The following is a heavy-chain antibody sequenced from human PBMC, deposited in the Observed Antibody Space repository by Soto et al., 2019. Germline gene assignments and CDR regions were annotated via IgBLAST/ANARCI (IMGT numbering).Heavy chain of an antibody. Sequence: GGSLRLSCAASGFTFSAYSFNWVRQAPGKGLEWVASISSRSSYIYYADSVRGRFLISRDNTKNSVYLQMNSLRAEDTAVYYCARVEYSYGSPHFDYWGQGTLVTVSS. D-gene: IGHD5-18*01. J-gene: IGHJ4*02. CDR1: GFTFSAYS. CDR2: ISSRSSYI. CDR3: ARVEYSYGSPHFDY. V-gene: IGHV3-21*01.